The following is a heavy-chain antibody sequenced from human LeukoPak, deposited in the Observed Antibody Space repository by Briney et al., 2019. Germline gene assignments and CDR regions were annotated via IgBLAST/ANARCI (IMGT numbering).Heavy chain of an antibody. CDR1: GFTFSSYS. CDR2: ISSSSSYI. CDR3: ARDQWELPGMVFYYFDY. Sequence: GGSLRLSCAASGFTFSSYSMNWVRQAPGKGLEWVSSISSSSSYIYYADSVKGRFTISRDNAKDSLYLQMNSLRAEDTAVYYCARDQWELPGMVFYYFDYWGQGTLVTVSS. J-gene: IGHJ4*02. D-gene: IGHD1-26*01. V-gene: IGHV3-21*01.